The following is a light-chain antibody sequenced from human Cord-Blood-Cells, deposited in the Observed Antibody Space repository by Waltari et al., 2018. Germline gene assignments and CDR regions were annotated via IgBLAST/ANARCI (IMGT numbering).Light chain of an antibody. Sequence: QSALTQPASVSGSPGQSITISCTGTSSDVGSYNLVSWYQQHPGKAPKLMIYEGSKRPSVFSHRFSGSKSGTTASLTFAGLQAEDDADYYCSSYAGSSTWVFGGGTKLTVL. CDR3: SSYAGSSTWV. J-gene: IGLJ3*02. CDR2: EGS. CDR1: SSDVGSYNL. V-gene: IGLV2-23*01.